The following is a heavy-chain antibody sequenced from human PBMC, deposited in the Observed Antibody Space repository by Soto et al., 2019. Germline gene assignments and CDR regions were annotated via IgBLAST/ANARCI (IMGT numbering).Heavy chain of an antibody. Sequence: EVEVLESGGGLVQPGGSLRLSCKASGLIFSKYDMTWVRQAPGKGLEWVASITDTGGATYYADSVKGRFTISRDNSKNTLYLQMNTLKVEDSAFYYCAKDPNTVTTGWFFALWGRGTLVSVSS. CDR3: AKDPNTVTTGWFFAL. D-gene: IGHD4-17*01. CDR2: ITDTGGAT. J-gene: IGHJ2*01. V-gene: IGHV3-23*01. CDR1: GLIFSKYD.